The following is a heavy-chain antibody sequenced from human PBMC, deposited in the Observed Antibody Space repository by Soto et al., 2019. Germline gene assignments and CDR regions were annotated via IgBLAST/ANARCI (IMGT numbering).Heavy chain of an antibody. J-gene: IGHJ4*02. D-gene: IGHD3-22*01. CDR3: ARYPIFYYASSGYGGSYFDY. V-gene: IGHV4-31*03. CDR2: INYSGST. Sequence: SETLSLTCTVSGGSINSGGYYWSWIRQHPGKGLEWIGYINYSGSTNYNPSLKSRITISRYTSKNQLSLKLTSLTAADTAVYYCARYPIFYYASSGYGGSYFDYWGQGSRVTVSS. CDR1: GGSINSGGYY.